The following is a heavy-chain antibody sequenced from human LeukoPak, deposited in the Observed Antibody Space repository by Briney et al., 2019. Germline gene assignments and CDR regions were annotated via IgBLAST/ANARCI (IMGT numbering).Heavy chain of an antibody. V-gene: IGHV4-30-4*01. CDR2: IYYSGST. CDR1: GASISSGDYY. D-gene: IGHD4-17*01. Sequence: SQTLSLTCTVSGASISSGDYYWSWIRQPPGKGLEWIGYIYYSGSTYYNPSLKSRVTISRDTSKNQVSLKVSSVTAADTAVYYSARVPYGDYINYWGQGTLVTVSS. J-gene: IGHJ4*02. CDR3: ARVPYGDYINY.